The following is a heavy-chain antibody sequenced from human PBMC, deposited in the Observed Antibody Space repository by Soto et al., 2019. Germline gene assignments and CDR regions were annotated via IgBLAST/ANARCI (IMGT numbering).Heavy chain of an antibody. V-gene: IGHV1-18*01. Sequence: QVQLVQSGAEVKKPGASVKVSCKASGYTFTSYGISWVRQAPGQGLEWMGWISAYNGNTNYAQKLQGRVPMTTDTSTSTAYMELRSLRSDDTAVYYCARDPSSLWFGELYWFDPWGQGTLVTVSS. CDR2: ISAYNGNT. J-gene: IGHJ5*02. CDR3: ARDPSSLWFGELYWFDP. CDR1: GYTFTSYG. D-gene: IGHD3-10*01.